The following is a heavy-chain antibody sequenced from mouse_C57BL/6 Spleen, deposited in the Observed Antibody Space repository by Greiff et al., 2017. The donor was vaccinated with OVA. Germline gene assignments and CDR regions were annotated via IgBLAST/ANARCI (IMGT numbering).Heavy chain of an antibody. CDR3: ARSRANWTYWYFDV. Sequence: VQLKQSVAELVRPGASVKLSCTASGFNIQNTYMHWVKQRPEQGLEWIGRIDPANGNTKSAPKFQGKATITADTSSNTAYLQLSSLTSEDTAIYYCARSRANWTYWYFDVWGTGTTVTVSS. V-gene: IGHV14-3*01. CDR1: GFNIQNTY. J-gene: IGHJ1*03. CDR2: IDPANGNT. D-gene: IGHD4-1*01.